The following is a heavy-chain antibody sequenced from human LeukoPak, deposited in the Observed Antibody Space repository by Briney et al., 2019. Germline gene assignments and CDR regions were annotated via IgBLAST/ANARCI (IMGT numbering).Heavy chain of an antibody. D-gene: IGHD6-19*01. J-gene: IGHJ4*02. CDR1: GYTFTSYG. Sequence: ASVKVSCKASGYTFTSYGISWVRQAPGQGLEWMGWINPNSGGTNYAQKFQGRVTMTRDTSISTAYMELSRLRSDDTAVYYCARDSSSGILDYWGQGTLVTVSS. V-gene: IGHV1-2*02. CDR3: ARDSSSGILDY. CDR2: INPNSGGT.